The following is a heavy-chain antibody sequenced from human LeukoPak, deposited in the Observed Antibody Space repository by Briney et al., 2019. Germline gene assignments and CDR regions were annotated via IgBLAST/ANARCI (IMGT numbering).Heavy chain of an antibody. CDR1: GFTFDDYA. J-gene: IGHJ2*01. CDR3: ARDRGKVVIATYWYFDL. CDR2: ISWNSGSI. Sequence: QPGGSLRLSCAATGFTFDDYAMHWVRQAPGKGLEWVSGISWNSGSIGYADSVKGRFTISRDNAKNSLYLQMNSLRAEDMALYYCARDRGKVVIATYWYFDLWGRGTPVTVSS. D-gene: IGHD3-22*01. V-gene: IGHV3-9*03.